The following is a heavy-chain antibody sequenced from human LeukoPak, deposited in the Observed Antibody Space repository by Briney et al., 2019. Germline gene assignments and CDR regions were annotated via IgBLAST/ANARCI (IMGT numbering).Heavy chain of an antibody. CDR2: IYYSGST. J-gene: IGHJ4*02. V-gene: IGHV4-39*01. D-gene: IGHD3-3*01. CDR1: GGSISSSSYY. Sequence: SETLSLTCTVSGGSISSSSYYWGWIRQPPGKGLEWIGSIYYSGSTYYNPSLKSRVTISVDTSKNQFSLKLSSVTAADTAVYYCARLRYDAYFDYWGQGTLVTVSS. CDR3: ARLRYDAYFDY.